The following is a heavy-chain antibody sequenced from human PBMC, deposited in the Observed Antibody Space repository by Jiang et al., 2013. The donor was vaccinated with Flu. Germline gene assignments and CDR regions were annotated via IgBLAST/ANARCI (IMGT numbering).Heavy chain of an antibody. V-gene: IGHV1-69-2*01. CDR2: VDPEDGET. CDR3: AGIAVAGTASNSSYYYGMDV. CDR1: GYTFTDYY. J-gene: IGHJ6*02. D-gene: IGHD6-19*01. Sequence: CGAEVKKPGATVKISCKVSGYTFTDYYMHWVQQAPGKGLEWMGLVDPEDGETIYAEKFQGRVTITADTSTDTAYMELSSLRSEDTAVYYCAGIAVAGTASNSSYYYGMDVWGQGPRSPSP.